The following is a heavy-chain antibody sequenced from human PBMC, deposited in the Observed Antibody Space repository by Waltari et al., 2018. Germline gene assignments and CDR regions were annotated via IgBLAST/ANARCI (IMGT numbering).Heavy chain of an antibody. CDR3: TRVTNWSYDE. Sequence: EVQLVEPGGRLVQPGGSLRLSCVASGFSFSDHYMDWVRQVPGKGLEWVGRIRNKANRYTTDYAASVTGRFIVSRDDSKNSLYLQMTTLKSEDTATYYCTRVTNWSYDEWGQGTLVTVSS. D-gene: IGHD1-7*01. CDR1: GFSFSDHY. CDR2: IRNKANRYTT. V-gene: IGHV3-72*01. J-gene: IGHJ4*02.